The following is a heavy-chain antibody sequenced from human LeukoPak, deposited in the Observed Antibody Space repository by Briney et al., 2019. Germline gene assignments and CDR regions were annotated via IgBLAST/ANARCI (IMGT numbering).Heavy chain of an antibody. Sequence: GGSLRLSCGASGVTFSTHWMSWVRQAPGKGLQWVANIKPDGSEKFYVHSVKGRFTISRDNAKNLLYLQMNGLRAEDTALYYCARVRSSIWSRQVSIWFDPWGQGTLVTVSS. J-gene: IGHJ5*02. CDR1: GVTFSTHW. CDR3: ARVRSSIWSRQVSIWFDP. V-gene: IGHV3-7*01. CDR2: IKPDGSEK. D-gene: IGHD6-13*01.